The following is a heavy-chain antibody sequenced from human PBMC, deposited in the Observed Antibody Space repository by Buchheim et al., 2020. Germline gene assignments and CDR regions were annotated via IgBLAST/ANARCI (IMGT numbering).Heavy chain of an antibody. V-gene: IGHV3-7*04. D-gene: IGHD1-1*01. J-gene: IGHJ2*01. Sequence: EVQLVESGGGLVQPGGSLRLSCEASGFSFSSAWMAWVRQAPGKGLEWVATTNQDEGLKYYVDSVKGRFTISRDNAKRSLYMEMNTLRAEDTAVYYCARRQLGGNWNFDLWGRGTL. CDR1: GFSFSSAW. CDR2: TNQDEGLK. CDR3: ARRQLGGNWNFDL.